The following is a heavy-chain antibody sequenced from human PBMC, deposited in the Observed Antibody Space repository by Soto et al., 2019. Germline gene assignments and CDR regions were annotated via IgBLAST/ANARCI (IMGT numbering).Heavy chain of an antibody. Sequence: QEQLQESGPGLVKPSQTLSLTCTVSGGSISSGGYYWSWIRQHPGKGLEWIGYIYYSGSTYYNPSLKSRVTISVVTSKNQFSPKPSSVTAADTAVYYCAREGGIVGATAADYWGQGTLVTVSS. CDR1: GGSISSGGYY. J-gene: IGHJ4*02. D-gene: IGHD1-26*01. CDR3: AREGGIVGATAADY. V-gene: IGHV4-31*03. CDR2: IYYSGST.